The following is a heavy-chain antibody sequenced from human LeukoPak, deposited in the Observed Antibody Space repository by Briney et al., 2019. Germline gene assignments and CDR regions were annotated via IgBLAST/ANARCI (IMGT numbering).Heavy chain of an antibody. J-gene: IGHJ3*02. D-gene: IGHD1-20*01. CDR2: IWYDGSNK. CDR3: ARDFTYNWNPLDAFDI. Sequence: GRSLRLSCAASGFTFSSYGMHWVCQAPGKGLEWVAVIWYDGSNKYHADSVKGRFTISRDNSKNTLYLQMNSLRAEDTAVYYCARDFTYNWNPLDAFDIWGQGTMVTVSA. CDR1: GFTFSSYG. V-gene: IGHV3-33*01.